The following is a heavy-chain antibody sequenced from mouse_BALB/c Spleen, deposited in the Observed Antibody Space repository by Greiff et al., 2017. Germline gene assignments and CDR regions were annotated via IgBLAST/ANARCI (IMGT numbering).Heavy chain of an antibody. V-gene: IGHV5-17*02. CDR2: ISSGSSTI. CDR3: AREGNYGFAY. CDR1: GFTFSSFG. Sequence: EVQRVESGGGLVQPGGSRKLSCAASGFTFSSFGMHWVRQAPEKGLEWVAYISSGSSTIYYADTVKGRFTISRDNPKNTLFLQMTSLRSEDTAMYYCAREGNYGFAYWGQGTLVTVSA. D-gene: IGHD2-1*01. J-gene: IGHJ3*01.